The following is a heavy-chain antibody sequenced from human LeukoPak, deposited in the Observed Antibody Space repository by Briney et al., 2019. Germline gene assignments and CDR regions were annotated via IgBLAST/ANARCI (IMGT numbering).Heavy chain of an antibody. D-gene: IGHD3-9*01. Sequence: PSETLSLTCTVSGGSISSSSYYWGWIRQPPGKGLEWIGSIYYSGSTNYNPSLKSRVTISVDTSKNQFSLKLSSVTAADTAVYYCARKYFAGYYMDVWGKGTTVTISS. J-gene: IGHJ6*03. V-gene: IGHV4-39*07. CDR2: IYYSGST. CDR1: GGSISSSSYY. CDR3: ARKYFAGYYMDV.